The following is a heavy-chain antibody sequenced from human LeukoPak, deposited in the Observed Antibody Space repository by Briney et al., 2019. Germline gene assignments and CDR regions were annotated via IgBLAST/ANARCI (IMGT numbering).Heavy chain of an antibody. V-gene: IGHV5-51*01. CDR2: IYPGDSDT. J-gene: IGHJ4*02. CDR3: ARHPQQYGDYLSAHYFDY. Sequence: GESLKISCKGSGYSFTSFWIGWVRQMPGKGLEWMGIIYPGDSDTRYSPSFQGQVTISADKSISTAYLQWSSLKASDTAMYYCARHPQQYGDYLSAHYFDYWGQGTLVTVSS. D-gene: IGHD4-17*01. CDR1: GYSFTSFW.